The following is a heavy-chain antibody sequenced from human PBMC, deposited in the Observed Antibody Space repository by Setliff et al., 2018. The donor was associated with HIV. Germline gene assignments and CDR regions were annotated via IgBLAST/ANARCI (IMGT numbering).Heavy chain of an antibody. J-gene: IGHJ3*02. CDR1: GYTFTSYG. CDR2: ISAYNGNT. D-gene: IGHD1-26*01. CDR3: ARGDSGSYPQQDAFDI. Sequence: ASVQVSCKASGYTFTSYGISWVRQAPGQGLEWMGWISAYNGNTNYAQKLQGRDTMTTDTSTSTAYMELRSLRSDDTAVYYCARGDSGSYPQQDAFDIWGQGTMVTVSS. V-gene: IGHV1-18*01.